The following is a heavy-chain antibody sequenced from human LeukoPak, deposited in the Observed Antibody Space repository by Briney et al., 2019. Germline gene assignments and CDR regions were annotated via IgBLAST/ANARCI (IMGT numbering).Heavy chain of an antibody. Sequence: GGSLRLSCAASGFTFSSYAMTWVRQAPGKGLEWVSTISGSGGGIFYGDSVKGRFTISRDSSKNTLFLQMNSLRAEDTAVYYCAKEGSNWNVDYWGQGTLVTVSS. CDR1: GFTFSSYA. V-gene: IGHV3-23*01. J-gene: IGHJ4*02. CDR2: ISGSGGGI. CDR3: AKEGSNWNVDY. D-gene: IGHD1-1*01.